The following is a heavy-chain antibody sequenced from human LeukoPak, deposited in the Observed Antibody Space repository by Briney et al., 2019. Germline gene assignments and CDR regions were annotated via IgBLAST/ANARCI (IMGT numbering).Heavy chain of an antibody. V-gene: IGHV4-39*02. Sequence: PSETLSLTCTVSGGSISSSSYYWGWIRQPPGKGLEWIGSIDYSGSTHYNSSLKSRVTISVDTSKNHFSLRLSSVTTADRRVYSCVGQAPNIAARFSSVDYWGQGTLVTVSS. D-gene: IGHD6-6*01. J-gene: IGHJ4*02. CDR1: GGSISSSSYY. CDR2: IDYSGST. CDR3: VGQAPNIAARFSSVDY.